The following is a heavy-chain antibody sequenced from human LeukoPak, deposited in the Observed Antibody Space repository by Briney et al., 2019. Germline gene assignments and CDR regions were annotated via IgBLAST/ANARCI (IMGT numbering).Heavy chain of an antibody. CDR1: GFTFSSYA. CDR3: AKGHCSSASCYAFDS. D-gene: IGHD2-2*01. CDR2: ISASGGNT. J-gene: IGHJ4*02. Sequence: GGSLRLSCAASGFTFSSYAMSWVRQAPGKGLEWVSAISASGGNTYDADSEKGRFTIYRDNSKNTLGLQMNRLRAEDTAVYYCAKGHCSSASCYAFDSWGQGTLVTVPS. V-gene: IGHV3-23*01.